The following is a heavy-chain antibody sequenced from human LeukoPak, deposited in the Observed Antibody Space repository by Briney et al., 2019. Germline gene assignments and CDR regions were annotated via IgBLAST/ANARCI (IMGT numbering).Heavy chain of an antibody. CDR1: GFTFTTYA. Sequence: GGSLRLSCVASGFTFTTYAMSWVRQAPGKGLEWVSTISGSGGSTYYADSVKGRFTISRDNSKNTLYLQMNSLRAEDTAVYYCAKHPRYDVDAFDIWGQGTMVTVCS. CDR2: ISGSGGST. J-gene: IGHJ3*02. D-gene: IGHD3-3*01. V-gene: IGHV3-23*01. CDR3: AKHPRYDVDAFDI.